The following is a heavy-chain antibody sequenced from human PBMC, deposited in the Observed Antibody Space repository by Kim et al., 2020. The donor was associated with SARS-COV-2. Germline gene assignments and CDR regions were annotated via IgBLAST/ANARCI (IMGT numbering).Heavy chain of an antibody. J-gene: IGHJ4*02. D-gene: IGHD6-19*01. Sequence: YADSVKGRFTISRDHAKNSLYLQMNSLRDEDTAVDYCARDQGQWLASTDWGQGTLVTVSS. CDR3: ARDQGQWLASTD. V-gene: IGHV3-48*02.